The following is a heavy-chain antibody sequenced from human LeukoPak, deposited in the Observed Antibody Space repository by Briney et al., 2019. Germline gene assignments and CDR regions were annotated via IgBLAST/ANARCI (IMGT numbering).Heavy chain of an antibody. J-gene: IGHJ6*03. CDR1: GGSISSYY. V-gene: IGHV4-59*01. CDR3: ARATPPYYYMDV. CDR2: IYYSGST. Sequence: SETLSLTCTVSGGSISSYYRSWIRQPPGKGLEWIGYIYYSGSTNYNPSLKSRVTISVDTSKNQFSLKLSSVTAADTAVYYCARATPPYYYMDVWGKGTTVTVSS.